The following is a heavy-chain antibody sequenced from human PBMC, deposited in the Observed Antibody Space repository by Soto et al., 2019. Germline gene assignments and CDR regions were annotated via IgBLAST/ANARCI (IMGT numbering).Heavy chain of an antibody. CDR2: INVDSGDT. V-gene: IGHV1-2*07. J-gene: IGHJ4*02. CDR1: GYTFTTYF. D-gene: IGHD3-22*01. CDR3: ARGVFSYDSSGSPFAF. Sequence: QVQLLQSGAELRKPGASVKVSCKTSGYTFTTYFIHWVRQAPGQGLEWLGWINVDSGDTKSADDFKGRVSMTRDTSVTTADLELTGLTSDDTAVYYCARGVFSYDSSGSPFAFWGQGTLVTVSS.